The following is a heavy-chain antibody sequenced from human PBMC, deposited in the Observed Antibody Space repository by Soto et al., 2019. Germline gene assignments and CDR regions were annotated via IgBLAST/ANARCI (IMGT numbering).Heavy chain of an antibody. D-gene: IGHD3-22*01. CDR2: INAGNGNT. J-gene: IGHJ4*02. CDR3: AREPQYYYDSSGYYFLSYFDY. CDR1: GYTFTSYA. Sequence: ASVKVSCKASGYTFTSYAMHWVRQAPGQRLEWMGWINAGNGNTKYSQKFQGRVTITRDTSASTAYMELSSLRSEDTTVYYCAREPQYYYDSSGYYFLSYFDYWGQGTLVTVSS. V-gene: IGHV1-3*01.